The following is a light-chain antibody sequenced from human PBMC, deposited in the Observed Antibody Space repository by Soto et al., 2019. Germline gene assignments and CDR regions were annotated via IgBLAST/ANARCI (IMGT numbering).Light chain of an antibody. CDR2: GAS. V-gene: IGKV3-20*01. CDR1: QSVSSSY. CDR3: QQYGSSPLT. Sequence: EIELTQSPGTLSLSPGERATLSCRASQSVSSSYLAWYQQQPGQVPMLLIYGASSMATGIPSRFSGSGSGTDFTLTISRLEPEDFAMYYCQQYGSSPLTFGGGTKVEIK. J-gene: IGKJ4*01.